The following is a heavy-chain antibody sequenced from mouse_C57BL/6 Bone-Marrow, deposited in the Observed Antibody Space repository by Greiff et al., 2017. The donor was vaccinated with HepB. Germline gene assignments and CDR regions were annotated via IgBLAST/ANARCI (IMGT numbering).Heavy chain of an antibody. CDR2: IRNKVNGYTT. CDR1: GFVFIDYS. D-gene: IGHD1-1*01. Sequence: EVQRVESGGGLVQPGSSLRLSCAASGFVFIDYSMSWVRPLPGKAPEWLALIRNKVNGYTTDYSASVKGRFTISRDNSQNILYLQMNTLRAEDSATYYCVKAVSSGSSYTWFAYWGQGTLVTVSA. CDR3: VKAVSSGSSYTWFAY. V-gene: IGHV7-4*01. J-gene: IGHJ3*01.